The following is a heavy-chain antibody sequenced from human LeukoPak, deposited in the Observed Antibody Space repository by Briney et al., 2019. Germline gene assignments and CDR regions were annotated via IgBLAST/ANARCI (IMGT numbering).Heavy chain of an antibody. CDR2: INWNGGST. D-gene: IGHD4-17*01. Sequence: GGSLRLSCAASGFTFDDYGMSWVRQAPGKGLEWVSGINWNGGSTGYADSVKGRFTISRDNAKNSLYLQMNSLRAEDTALYYCARENYGDYSKPYYYYYMDAWGKGTTVTVSS. CDR3: ARENYGDYSKPYYYYYMDA. V-gene: IGHV3-20*04. J-gene: IGHJ6*03. CDR1: GFTFDDYG.